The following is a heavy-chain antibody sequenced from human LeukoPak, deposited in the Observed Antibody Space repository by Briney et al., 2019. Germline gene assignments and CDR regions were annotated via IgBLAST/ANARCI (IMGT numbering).Heavy chain of an antibody. V-gene: IGHV3-30*18. Sequence: GGSLRLSCAASGFTFSSYGMHWVRQAPGKGLEWVAVISYDGSNKYYADSVKGRFTISRDNSKNTLYLQMNSLRAEDTAVYYCAKGEWLSGDAFGIWGQGTMVTVSS. CDR2: ISYDGSNK. CDR3: AKGEWLSGDAFGI. CDR1: GFTFSSYG. D-gene: IGHD3-3*01. J-gene: IGHJ3*02.